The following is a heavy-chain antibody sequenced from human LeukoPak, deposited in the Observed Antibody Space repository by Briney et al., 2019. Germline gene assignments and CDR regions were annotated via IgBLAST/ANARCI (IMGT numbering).Heavy chain of an antibody. Sequence: SETLSLTFTVSGGSIGSSNYYWGWIRQPPGKGLEWIGHIFYSGNTYYNPSLKSRFTISVHTSKNQFSLHLSSVTAAHTATYYCARRGITYSSSFFAFWGQGTLVTVSS. V-gene: IGHV4-39*01. J-gene: IGHJ4*02. CDR1: GGSIGSSNYY. CDR3: ARRGITYSSSFFAF. D-gene: IGHD1-26*01. CDR2: IFYSGNT.